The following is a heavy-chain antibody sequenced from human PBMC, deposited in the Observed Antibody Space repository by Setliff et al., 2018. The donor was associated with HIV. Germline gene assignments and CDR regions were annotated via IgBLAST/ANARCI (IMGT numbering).Heavy chain of an antibody. J-gene: IGHJ4*02. Sequence: SETLSLTCTVSAYSVRNGYYWGWIRQSPGKGLEWIGTLYYDGNTYYNPSLKSRVTISVDTSKNQFSLNLNSVTAADTAVYYCARLGAEDFSDYDWVDYWGQGTLVTVSS. CDR3: ARLGAEDFSDYDWVDY. CDR1: AYSVRNGYY. V-gene: IGHV4-38-2*02. D-gene: IGHD5-12*01. CDR2: LYYDGNT.